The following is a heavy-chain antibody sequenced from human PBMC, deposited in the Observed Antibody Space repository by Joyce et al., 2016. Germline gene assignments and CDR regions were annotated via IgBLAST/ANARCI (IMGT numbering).Heavy chain of an antibody. V-gene: IGHV1-69*01. J-gene: IGHJ5*02. CDR3: ATSDLMSVAGAGWFDP. D-gene: IGHD6-19*01. CDR2: IIPNLGTA. CDR1: GGTFTNYA. Sequence: QVQLVQSGAEVKKPGSSLKVSCTASGGTFTNYAINWVRQAPGQGLEWMGGIIPNLGTANYAQKFQGRVNITADESTSTVYMEVKNLRSEDTAVYYCATSDLMSVAGAGWFDPWGQGTLVTVSS.